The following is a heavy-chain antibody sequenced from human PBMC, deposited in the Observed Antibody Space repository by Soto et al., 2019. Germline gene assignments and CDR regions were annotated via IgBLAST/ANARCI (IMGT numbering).Heavy chain of an antibody. CDR1: GGSVSSGSYY. V-gene: IGHV4-61*01. D-gene: IGHD2-2*01. CDR3: ARAGVVPEYYYYYGLDV. Sequence: QVQLQESGPGLVKPSETLSLTCTVSGGSVSSGSYYWSWIRQPPGKGLEWIGYIYYSGSTNYNPSLKSRVTISVDTSKNQFSLKLSYVTAADTAVYYCARAGVVPEYYYYYGLDVWGQGTTVTVSS. CDR2: IYYSGST. J-gene: IGHJ6*02.